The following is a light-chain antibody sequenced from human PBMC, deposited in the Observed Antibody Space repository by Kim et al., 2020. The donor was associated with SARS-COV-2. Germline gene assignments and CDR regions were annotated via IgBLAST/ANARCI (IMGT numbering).Light chain of an antibody. Sequence: DIQMTQSPSSLSASVGDRVTITCRASQGTNNYLAWYQQKPGKGPKLLIYAASTLQSGVPSRFSGSGSGTDFTLTISSLQPEDVATYYCQNYNTFLFSFGPGTKVDIK. J-gene: IGKJ3*01. V-gene: IGKV1-27*01. CDR1: QGTNNY. CDR3: QNYNTFLFS. CDR2: AAS.